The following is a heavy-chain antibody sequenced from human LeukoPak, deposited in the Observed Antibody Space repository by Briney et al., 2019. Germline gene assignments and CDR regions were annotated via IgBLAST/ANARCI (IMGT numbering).Heavy chain of an antibody. CDR1: GFTFSSYG. D-gene: IGHD3-16*02. V-gene: IGHV1-2*06. J-gene: IGHJ5*02. CDR2: INPNTGDT. Sequence: GRSLRLSCAASGFTFSSYGMHWVRQAPGQGLEWLGRINPNTGDTTYAQKFQGRVTMTRDTSVNTAYLGLSRLRSDDTAVYYCARAYSGYTPPFDPWGQGTLVTVSS. CDR3: ARAYSGYTPPFDP.